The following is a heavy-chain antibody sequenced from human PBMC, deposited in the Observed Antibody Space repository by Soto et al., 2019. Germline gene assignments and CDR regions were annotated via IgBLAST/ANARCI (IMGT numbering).Heavy chain of an antibody. D-gene: IGHD2-15*01. Sequence: GGSLRLSCAASGSTFSSYAMHWVRQAPGKGLEWVALISYDGSNKYNADSVKGRFTISRDNSKNRLYLQMNSLRAEDTAVYYCAKDKGLSCGGGSCLEFYSYGMDVWGQGTTVTVSS. J-gene: IGHJ6*02. CDR1: GSTFSSYA. CDR3: AKDKGLSCGGGSCLEFYSYGMDV. CDR2: ISYDGSNK. V-gene: IGHV3-30*18.